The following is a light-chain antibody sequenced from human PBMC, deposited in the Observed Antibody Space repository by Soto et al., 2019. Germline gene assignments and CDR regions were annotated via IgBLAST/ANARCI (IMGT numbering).Light chain of an antibody. J-gene: IGLJ1*01. CDR2: EVN. V-gene: IGLV2-18*02. CDR1: SSDVGSYNR. CDR3: TSYTTSSTYV. Sequence: QSVLTQPPSVSGSPGQSVAISCTGTSSDVGSYNRVSWYQQSPGTAPKLMIYEVNNRPSGVPDRFSGSKSGNTASLTISGLQPEDEGDYYCTSYTTSSTYVFGTGTKLTVL.